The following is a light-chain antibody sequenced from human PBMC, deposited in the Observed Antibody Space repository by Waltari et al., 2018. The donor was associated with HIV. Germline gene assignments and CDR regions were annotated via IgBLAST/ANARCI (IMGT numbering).Light chain of an antibody. CDR3: QQYSNWPLT. CDR1: QSVSNS. Sequence: SPATLSVSPGETATVSCRASQSVSNSLAWYQQKPGQAPRLLIYGASTRATGIAARFSGSGSGTDFTLTISSLQSEDFAVYYCQQYSNWPLTFGGGTKVEI. J-gene: IGKJ4*01. CDR2: GAS. V-gene: IGKV3-15*01.